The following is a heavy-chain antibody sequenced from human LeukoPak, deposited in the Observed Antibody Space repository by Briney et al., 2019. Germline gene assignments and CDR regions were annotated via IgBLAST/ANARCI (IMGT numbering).Heavy chain of an antibody. CDR3: AKTHMVRGVIEYYFGY. J-gene: IGHJ4*02. CDR2: ISGSGGST. CDR1: GFTFSSYA. V-gene: IGHV3-23*01. Sequence: GGSLRLSCAASGFTFSSYAMSWVRQAPGKGLEWVSAISGSGGSTYYADSVKGRFTISRDNSKNTLYLQMNSLRAEDTAVYYCAKTHMVRGVIEYYFGYWGQGTLVTVSS. D-gene: IGHD3-10*01.